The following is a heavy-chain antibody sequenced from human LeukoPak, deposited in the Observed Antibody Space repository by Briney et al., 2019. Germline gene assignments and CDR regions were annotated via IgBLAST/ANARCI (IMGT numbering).Heavy chain of an antibody. CDR3: ARQSRYSSSWGAFDL. J-gene: IGHJ3*01. Sequence: SETLSLTCTVSGGSISSSSYYWGWIRQPPGKGLEWIGTIYYSGSTYYNPSLKSRVTMSVDTSKNQFSLKVNSVTATDTAVYSCARQSRYSSSWGAFDLWGQGTMVTVSS. D-gene: IGHD6-6*01. CDR1: GGSISSSSYY. V-gene: IGHV4-39*01. CDR2: IYYSGST.